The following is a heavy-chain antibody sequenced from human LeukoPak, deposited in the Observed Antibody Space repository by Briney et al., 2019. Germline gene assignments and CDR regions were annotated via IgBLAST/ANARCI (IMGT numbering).Heavy chain of an antibody. CDR2: IYYSGTT. D-gene: IGHD3-10*01. CDR3: ARVGYGSGSWGWFDP. V-gene: IGHV4-59*01. CDR1: GGSISGFF. Sequence: SETLSLTCTVSGGSISGFFWTWIRQSPGKGPEYIGYIYYSGTTDYNPTLKSRVSMSVDTSKNQFLLNLTSVTAADTAIYYCARVGYGSGSWGWFDPWGQGTLVTVSS. J-gene: IGHJ5*02.